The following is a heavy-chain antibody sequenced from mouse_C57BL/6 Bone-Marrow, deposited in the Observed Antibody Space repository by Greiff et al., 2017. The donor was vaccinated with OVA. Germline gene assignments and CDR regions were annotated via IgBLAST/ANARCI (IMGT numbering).Heavy chain of an antibody. V-gene: IGHV5-4*01. CDR2: ISDGGSYT. D-gene: IGHD2-4*01. CDR3: ARDYDYDPLFAY. J-gene: IGHJ3*01. Sequence: DVMLVESGGGLVKPGGSLKLSCAASGFTFSSYAMSWVRQTPEKRLEWVATISDGGSYTYYPDNVKGRFTISRDNAKNNLYLQMSHLKSEDTAMYYCARDYDYDPLFAYWGQGTLVTVSA. CDR1: GFTFSSYA.